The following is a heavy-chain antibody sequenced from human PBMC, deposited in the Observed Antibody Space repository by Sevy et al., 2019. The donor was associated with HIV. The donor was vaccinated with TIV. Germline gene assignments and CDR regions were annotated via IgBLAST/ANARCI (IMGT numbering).Heavy chain of an antibody. J-gene: IGHJ2*01. V-gene: IGHV3-30-3*01. CDR3: VGYCSGGSCLQKNWYFDL. CDR1: GFTFSSYA. CDR2: ISYDGSNK. Sequence: GGSLRLSCAASGFTFSSYAMHWVRQAPGKGLERVAVISYDGSNKYYADSLKGRFTISRDNSKNTLYLQMNSLRAEDTAVYYCVGYCSGGSCLQKNWYFDLWGRGTLVTVSS. D-gene: IGHD2-15*01.